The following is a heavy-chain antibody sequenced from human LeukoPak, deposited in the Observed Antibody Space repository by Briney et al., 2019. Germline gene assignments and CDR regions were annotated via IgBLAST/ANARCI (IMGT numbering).Heavy chain of an antibody. V-gene: IGHV1-18*01. J-gene: IGHJ4*02. Sequence: ASVKVSCKASGYTFTSYGISWVRQAPGQGLERMGWISAYNGNTNYAQKLQGRVTMTTDTSTSTAYMELRSLRSDDTAVNYCGRALDYSDSSTYKWGQGTLFTVSS. CDR3: GRALDYSDSSTYK. CDR1: GYTFTSYG. CDR2: ISAYNGNT. D-gene: IGHD3-22*01.